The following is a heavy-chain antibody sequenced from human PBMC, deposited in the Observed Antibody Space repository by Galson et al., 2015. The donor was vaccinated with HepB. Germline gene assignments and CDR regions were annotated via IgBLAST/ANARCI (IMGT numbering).Heavy chain of an antibody. J-gene: IGHJ4*02. Sequence: SLRLSCAASGFVFSFYEMNWVRQAPGRGPEWLAFIDTTGNRVYYADSVKGRFTISRDNSQRSLFLEMNNLRVEDTAFYYCVRDLPVAAADYWGQGTLVTVSS. CDR1: GFVFSFYE. CDR2: IDTTGNRV. D-gene: IGHD6-19*01. CDR3: VRDLPVAAADY. V-gene: IGHV3-48*03.